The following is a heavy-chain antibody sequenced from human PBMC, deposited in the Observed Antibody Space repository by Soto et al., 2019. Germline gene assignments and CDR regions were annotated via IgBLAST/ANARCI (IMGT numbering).Heavy chain of an antibody. CDR2: INPNSGGT. CDR1: GYTFTGYY. J-gene: IGHJ6*02. CDR3: ARGGEAPADIVVVPAAIYYYYGMDV. V-gene: IGHV1-2*02. D-gene: IGHD2-2*01. Sequence: ASVKVSCKASGYTFTGYYMHWVRQAPGQGLEWMGWINPNSGGTNYAQKFQGRVTMTRDTSISTAYMGLSRLRSDDTAVYYGARGGEAPADIVVVPAAIYYYYGMDVWGQGTTVTVSS.